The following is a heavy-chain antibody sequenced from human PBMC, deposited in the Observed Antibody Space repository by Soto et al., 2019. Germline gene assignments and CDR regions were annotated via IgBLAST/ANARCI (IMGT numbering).Heavy chain of an antibody. CDR1: GYSISSGYY. J-gene: IGHJ6*02. Sequence: SETLSLTCAVSGYSISSGYYWGWIRQPPGKWLEWIGSIYHSGSTYYNPSLKSRVTISVDTSKNQFSLKLSSVTAADTAVYYCARVERLQGGSYGMNVWGQGTTVTVSS. D-gene: IGHD1-1*01. CDR2: IYHSGST. CDR3: ARVERLQGGSYGMNV. V-gene: IGHV4-38-2*01.